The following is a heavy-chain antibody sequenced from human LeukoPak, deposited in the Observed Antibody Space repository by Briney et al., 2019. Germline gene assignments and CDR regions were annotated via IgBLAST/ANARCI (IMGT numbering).Heavy chain of an antibody. Sequence: GGSLRLSCAASGFTVSSNYMSWVRQAPGKGLEWVSVIYSGGNTYYADSVKGRFTISRDNSKNTLYLQMNSLRAEDTAVYYCAKTPGDCTGGTCYSFDYWGQGSLVTVSS. V-gene: IGHV3-53*01. CDR3: AKTPGDCTGGTCYSFDY. CDR2: IYSGGNT. J-gene: IGHJ4*02. D-gene: IGHD2-15*01. CDR1: GFTVSSNY.